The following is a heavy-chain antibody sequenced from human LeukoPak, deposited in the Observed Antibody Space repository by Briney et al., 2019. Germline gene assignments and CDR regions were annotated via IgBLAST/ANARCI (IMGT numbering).Heavy chain of an antibody. Sequence: ASETLSLTCTLSGGSISRYYWSWIRQPPGKGLEWIGYIYYSGSTNYNPSLKSRVTMSVDTSKKQFSLKLSSVTAADTAVYYCARGRLSHDYATLFDYWGQGTLVTVSS. V-gene: IGHV4-59*01. CDR3: ARGRLSHDYATLFDY. D-gene: IGHD4-17*01. CDR2: IYYSGST. CDR1: GGSISRYY. J-gene: IGHJ4*02.